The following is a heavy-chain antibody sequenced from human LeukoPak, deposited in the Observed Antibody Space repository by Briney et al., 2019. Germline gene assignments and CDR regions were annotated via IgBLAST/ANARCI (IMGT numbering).Heavy chain of an antibody. J-gene: IGHJ6*02. CDR1: GFTFSDYY. CDR2: ISSSGSTI. CDR3: AREFTYYYDSSGYQQGFYGMDV. V-gene: IGHV3-11*01. Sequence: GGSLRLSCAASGFTFSDYYMSWIRQAPGKGLEWVSYISSSGSTICYADSVKGRFTISRDNAKNSLYLQMNSLRAEDTAVYYCAREFTYYYDSSGYQQGFYGMDVWGQGTTVTVSS. D-gene: IGHD3-22*01.